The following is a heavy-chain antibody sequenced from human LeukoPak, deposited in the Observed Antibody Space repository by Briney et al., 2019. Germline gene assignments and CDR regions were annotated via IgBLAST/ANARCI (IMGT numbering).Heavy chain of an antibody. Sequence: PGGSLRLSCAASGFTFSSYSMNWVRQAPGKGLEWVSSISSSSSYIYYADSVKGRFTISRDNAKNSLCLQMNSLRAEDTAVYYCARGLSDAFDIWGQGTMVTVSS. CDR3: ARGLSDAFDI. CDR1: GFTFSSYS. V-gene: IGHV3-21*01. J-gene: IGHJ3*02. CDR2: ISSSSSYI.